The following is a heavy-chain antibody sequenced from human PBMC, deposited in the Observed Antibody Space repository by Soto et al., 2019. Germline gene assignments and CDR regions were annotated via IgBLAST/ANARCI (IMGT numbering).Heavy chain of an antibody. CDR2: IKQDGSEK. V-gene: IGHV3-7*01. Sequence: GGSLRLSCAASGFTFSSYWMSWVRQAPGKGLEWVANIKQDGSEKYYVDSVKVRFTISRDNAKNSLYLQMNSLRAEDTVVYFCARDRLVWGSYRYSYYGMDVWGQGTTVTVSS. CDR1: GFTFSSYW. CDR3: ARDRLVWGSYRYSYYGMDV. D-gene: IGHD3-16*02. J-gene: IGHJ6*02.